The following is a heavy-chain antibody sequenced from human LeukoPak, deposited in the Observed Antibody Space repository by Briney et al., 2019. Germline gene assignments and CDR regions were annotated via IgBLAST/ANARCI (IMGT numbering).Heavy chain of an antibody. V-gene: IGHV3-21*01. Sequence: AGGSLRLSCTASGVTLKNYGVSWVRQAPGKGLEWVSSISGSSSYIYYADSVKGRFSISRDNAKNSLYLQMNSLRAEDTAVYYCARDLLGWELHYFDYWGQGTLVTVSS. CDR1: GVTLKNYG. J-gene: IGHJ4*02. CDR3: ARDLLGWELHYFDY. D-gene: IGHD1-26*01. CDR2: ISGSSSYI.